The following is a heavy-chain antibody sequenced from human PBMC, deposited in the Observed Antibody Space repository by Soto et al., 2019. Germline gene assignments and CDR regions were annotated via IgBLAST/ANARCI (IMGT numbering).Heavy chain of an antibody. D-gene: IGHD2-21*02. CDR1: GYTFTGYY. CDR2: INPNSGGT. CDR3: AIGAYCGGDCYTLDY. J-gene: IGHJ4*02. V-gene: IGHV1-2*04. Sequence: QVQLVQSGAEVKKPGASVKVSCKASGYTFTGYYMHWVRQAPGQGLEWMGWINPNSGGTNYAQKFQGWVNMTRDTSISTAYMELSRLRSDDTAVYYCAIGAYCGGDCYTLDYWGQGTLVTVSS.